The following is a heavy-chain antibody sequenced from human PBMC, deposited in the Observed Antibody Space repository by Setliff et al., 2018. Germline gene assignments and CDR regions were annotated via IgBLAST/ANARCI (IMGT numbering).Heavy chain of an antibody. D-gene: IGHD6-6*01. V-gene: IGHV4-34*01. CDR3: ARGRNIAARLLDS. J-gene: IGHJ4*02. CDR1: GGTFSDYH. Sequence: SETLSLTCAAYGGTFSDYHWTWIRQSPEKGLEWIGEIDHRGSTNYNPSLKSRVTISIDTPRDQFSLKLISMIAADTAVYYCARGRNIAARLLDSWGQGTLVTVSS. CDR2: IDHRGST.